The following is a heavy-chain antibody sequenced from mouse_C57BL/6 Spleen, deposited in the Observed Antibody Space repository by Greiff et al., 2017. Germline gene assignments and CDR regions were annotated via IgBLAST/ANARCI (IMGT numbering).Heavy chain of an antibody. V-gene: IGHV5-9-1*02. CDR2: ISSGGDYI. CDR3: TRKEDDYGYYAMDY. Sequence: EVQRVESGEGLVKPGGSLKLSCAASGFTFSSYAMSWVRQTPEKRLEWVAYISSGGDYIYYADTVKGRFTISRDNARNTLYLQMSSLKSEDTAMYYCTRKEDDYGYYAMDYWGQGTSVTVSS. CDR1: GFTFSSYA. J-gene: IGHJ4*01. D-gene: IGHD2-4*01.